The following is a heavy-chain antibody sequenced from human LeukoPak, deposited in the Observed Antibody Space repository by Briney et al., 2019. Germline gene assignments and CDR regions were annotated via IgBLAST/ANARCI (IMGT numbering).Heavy chain of an antibody. J-gene: IGHJ4*02. Sequence: GGSLRLSCAASGFTVSTYYMTWVSQAPGKGLECVSVIYSGGSTYYADSVKGRFTVSRDNSKNTLYLQMNSLRAEDTAMYYCARGLGYCTSTTCLLPFDYWGQGTLVTVSS. CDR2: IYSGGST. CDR3: ARGLGYCTSTTCLLPFDY. V-gene: IGHV3-53*01. CDR1: GFTVSTYY. D-gene: IGHD2-2*01.